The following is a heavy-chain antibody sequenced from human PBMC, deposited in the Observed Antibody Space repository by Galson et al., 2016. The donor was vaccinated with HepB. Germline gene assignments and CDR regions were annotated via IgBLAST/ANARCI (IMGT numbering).Heavy chain of an antibody. J-gene: IGHJ4*02. D-gene: IGHD1-1*01. V-gene: IGHV4-4*07. CDR1: GASITSYY. Sequence: SETLSLTCAVSGASITSYYWSWLRQPAGKGLEWIGRMVTTGNTIFNASLKGRATMSRDASKNQFSLRLNSVTAADTAIYYCARDRFNAPTGQYYFDFWGQGILVTVS. CDR3: ARDRFNAPTGQYYFDF. CDR2: MVTTGNT.